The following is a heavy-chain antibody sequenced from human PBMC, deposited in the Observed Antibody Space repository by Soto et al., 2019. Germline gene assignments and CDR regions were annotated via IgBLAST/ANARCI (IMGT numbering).Heavy chain of an antibody. V-gene: IGHV1-2*02. CDR3: ARGPVEMATICAFDI. CDR1: GYTFTGYY. Sequence: GASVKVSCKASGYTFTGYYMHWVRQAPGQGLEWMGWINPNSGGTNYAQKFQGRVTMTRDTSISTAYMELSRLRSDDTAVYYCARGPVEMATICAFDIWGQGTMVTVSS. D-gene: IGHD5-12*01. J-gene: IGHJ3*02. CDR2: INPNSGGT.